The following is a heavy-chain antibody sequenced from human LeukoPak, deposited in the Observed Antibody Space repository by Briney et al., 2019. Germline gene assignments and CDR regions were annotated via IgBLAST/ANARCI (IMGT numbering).Heavy chain of an antibody. CDR1: GYTFTGYY. V-gene: IGHV1-2*02. CDR3: ARRSVIVVITPTDDAFDI. J-gene: IGHJ3*02. CDR2: INPNSGGT. Sequence: ASVKVSCKASGYTFTGYYMHWVRQAPGQGLEWMGWINPNSGGTNYAQKFQGRVTMTRDTSISTAYMQLSRLGFDDTAIYYRARRSVIVVITPTDDAFDIWGQGTMVTVS. D-gene: IGHD3-22*01.